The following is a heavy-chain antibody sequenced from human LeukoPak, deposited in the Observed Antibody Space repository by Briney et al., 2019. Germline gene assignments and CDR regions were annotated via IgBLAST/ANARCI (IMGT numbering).Heavy chain of an antibody. D-gene: IGHD2-2*01. Sequence: GGSLRLSCAASGFTFSDYTINWVRQAPGKGLEWVSGLSGSGGTTYYADSVKGRFTISRDNSKNTLYLQMDSLRAEDTAVYYCARDAPIVVVPAAMLYYYYGMDVWGQGTTVTVSS. CDR3: ARDAPIVVVPAAMLYYYYGMDV. J-gene: IGHJ6*02. CDR1: GFTFSDYT. CDR2: LSGSGGTT. V-gene: IGHV3-23*01.